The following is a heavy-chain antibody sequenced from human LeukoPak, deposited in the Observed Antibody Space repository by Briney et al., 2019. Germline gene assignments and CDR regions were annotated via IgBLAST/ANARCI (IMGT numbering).Heavy chain of an antibody. J-gene: IGHJ4*02. D-gene: IGHD5-24*01. CDR1: GFTFDDYG. CDR2: INWNGGST. Sequence: RPGGSLRLSCAASGFTFDDYGMSWVRQAPGKGLEWVSGINWNGGSTGYADSVKGRFTISRDNAKNSLYLQMNSLRAEDTALYYCAKDVAGGWLQFGSDYWGQGTLVTVSS. CDR3: AKDVAGGWLQFGSDY. V-gene: IGHV3-20*04.